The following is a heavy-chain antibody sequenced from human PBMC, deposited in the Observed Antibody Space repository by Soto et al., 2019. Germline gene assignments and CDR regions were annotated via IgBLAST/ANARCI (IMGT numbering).Heavy chain of an antibody. J-gene: IGHJ6*03. CDR3: AGTSSLQWYYMEV. CDR2: TYYRSRRYN. Sequence: PSQTLSLTCVISGDSVSSNSAAWNWIRQSPSRGLEWLGRTYYRSRRYNDYAVSVRSRITVNADTSKTQFSLHLNSVPPEDTAVYYCAGTSSLQWYYMEVWDKGTRVNVSS. CDR1: GDSVSSNSAA. D-gene: IGHD1-1*01. V-gene: IGHV6-1*01.